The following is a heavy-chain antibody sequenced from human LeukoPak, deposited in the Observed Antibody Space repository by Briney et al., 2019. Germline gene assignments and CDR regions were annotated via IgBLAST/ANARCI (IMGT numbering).Heavy chain of an antibody. Sequence: ASVKVSCKVSGYTLTELAIHWVRQAPGKGLEWMGGFDPEDVETIYAQKFQGRVTMTEDTYTDTAYMELSSLRSEDTAVYYCAAYSGYAAYWGQGTLVSVSS. V-gene: IGHV1-24*01. CDR3: AAYSGYAAY. CDR1: GYTLTELA. D-gene: IGHD5-12*01. CDR2: FDPEDVET. J-gene: IGHJ4*02.